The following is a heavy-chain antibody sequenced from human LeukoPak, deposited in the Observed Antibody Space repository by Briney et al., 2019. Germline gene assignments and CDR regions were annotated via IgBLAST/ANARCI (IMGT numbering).Heavy chain of an antibody. CDR1: GYTFTSYG. CDR2: ISAYNGNT. CDR3: ARVDWGRRKSDY. D-gene: IGHD7-27*01. V-gene: IGHV1-18*01. Sequence: ASVKVSCKASGYTFTSYGISWVRQAPGQGLEWMGWISAYNGNTNYAQRLQGRVTMTTDTSTSTAYMELRSLRSDDTAVYYCARVDWGRRKSDYWGQGTLVTVSS. J-gene: IGHJ4*02.